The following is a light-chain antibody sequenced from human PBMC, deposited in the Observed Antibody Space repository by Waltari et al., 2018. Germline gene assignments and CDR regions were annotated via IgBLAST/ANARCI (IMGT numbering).Light chain of an antibody. CDR3: CSYAGRYTSV. V-gene: IGLV2-11*01. CDR1: SRDVGAFTY. Sequence: QSALTQPRSVSGSPGQSVTFSCPVTSRDVGAFTYASWYQVPPGKVPKLLLYDVDQRPSGVPDRFSGSKAGNTASLTISGLQTEDEADYYCCSYAGRYTSVFGGGTKVTVL. J-gene: IGLJ2*01. CDR2: DVD.